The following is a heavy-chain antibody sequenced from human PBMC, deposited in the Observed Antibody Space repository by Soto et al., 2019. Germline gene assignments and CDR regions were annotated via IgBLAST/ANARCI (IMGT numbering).Heavy chain of an antibody. CDR2: IWYDGSNK. Sequence: GGSLILSCAASGFTFSSYGMHWVRQAPGKGLEWVAVIWYDGSNKYYADSVKGRFTISRDNSKTTLYLQMNSLRAEDTAVYYCARDCPPLLVFVWFSTPYAMAVWGKGYMVTVYS. CDR1: GFTFSSYG. J-gene: IGHJ6*04. D-gene: IGHD3-9*01. V-gene: IGHV3-33*01. CDR3: ARDCPPLLVFVWFSTPYAMAV.